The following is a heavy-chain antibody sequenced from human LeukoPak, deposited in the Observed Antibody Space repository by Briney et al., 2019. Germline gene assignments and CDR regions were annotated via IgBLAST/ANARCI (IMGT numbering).Heavy chain of an antibody. V-gene: IGHV4-39*07. CDR1: GDSISSSNYY. Sequence: SETLSLTCTVSGDSISSSNYYWGWIRQPPGKGLEWIGEINHSGSTNYNPSLKSRVTISVDTSKNQFSLKLSSVTAADTAVYYCARGWEYCSSTSCRSDAFDIWGQGTMVTVSS. D-gene: IGHD2-2*01. CDR2: INHSGST. CDR3: ARGWEYCSSTSCRSDAFDI. J-gene: IGHJ3*02.